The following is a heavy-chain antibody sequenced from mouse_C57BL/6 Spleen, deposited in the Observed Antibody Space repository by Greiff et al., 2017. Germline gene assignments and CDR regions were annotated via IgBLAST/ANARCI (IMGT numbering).Heavy chain of an antibody. V-gene: IGHV1-64*01. Sequence: VQLQQPGAELVKPGASVKLSCKASGYTFTSYWMHWVKQRPGQGLEWIGMIHPNSGSTNYNEKFKSKATLTVDKSSSTAYMQLSSLTSEDSAVXCCARSPRSPDYFDDWGQGTTLTVSS. CDR3: ARSPRSPDYFDD. CDR2: IHPNSGST. CDR1: GYTFTSYW. J-gene: IGHJ2*01.